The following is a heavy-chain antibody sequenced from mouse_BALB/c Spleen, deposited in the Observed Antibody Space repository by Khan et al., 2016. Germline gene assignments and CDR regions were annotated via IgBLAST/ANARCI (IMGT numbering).Heavy chain of an antibody. CDR2: INPSTGYT. J-gene: IGHJ2*01. V-gene: IGHV1-7*01. CDR3: AGDY. Sequence: QVQLQQSGAELAKPGASVKMSCKASGYTFTSYWMHWVKQRPGQGLEWIGYINPSTGYTEYNQKFQDKAILTTDQTSSTADMELSSLKSEDSAVYYCAGDYEGRGTTLTVSS. CDR1: GYTFTSYW.